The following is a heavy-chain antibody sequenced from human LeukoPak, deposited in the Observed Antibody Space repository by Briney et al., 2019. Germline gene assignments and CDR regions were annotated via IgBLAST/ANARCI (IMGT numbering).Heavy chain of an antibody. V-gene: IGHV3-23*01. J-gene: IGHJ5*02. CDR1: GLTFSSYG. D-gene: IGHD2-2*01. CDR3: AKVRPIYCSSTSCYPWFDP. CDR2: ISGSGGST. Sequence: GGSLRLSCAASGLTFSSYGMSWVRQAPGRGLEWVSAISGSGGSTYYADSVKGRFTISRDNSKNTLYLQMNSLRAEDTAVYYCAKVRPIYCSSTSCYPWFDPWGQGTLVTVSS.